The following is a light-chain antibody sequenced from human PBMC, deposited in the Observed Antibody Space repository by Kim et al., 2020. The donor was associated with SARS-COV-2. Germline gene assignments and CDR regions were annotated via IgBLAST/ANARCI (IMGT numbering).Light chain of an antibody. Sequence: QSALTQPASVSGSPGQSITISCTGTSSDVGSYNLVSWYQQNPGKAPKLMIYEVSKRPSGVSNRFSGSKSGNTASLTISGPQAEDEADYYCCSYAGSSTLVFGGGTQLTVL. CDR1: SSDVGSYNL. J-gene: IGLJ2*01. CDR3: CSYAGSSTLV. V-gene: IGLV2-23*02. CDR2: EVS.